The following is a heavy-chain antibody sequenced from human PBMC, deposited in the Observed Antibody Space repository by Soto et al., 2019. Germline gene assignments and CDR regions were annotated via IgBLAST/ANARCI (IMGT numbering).Heavy chain of an antibody. D-gene: IGHD3-9*01. CDR2: IYPDDSDT. V-gene: IGHV5-51*01. J-gene: IGHJ4*02. CDR3: ARRNILTGRTPLFDY. CDR1: GFNFPTFW. Sequence: PGESLKISCKHSGFNFPTFWIAWVRQMPGKGLEWMGTIYPDDSDTRYSPSFQGQVTISADKSIQTAYLQWGSLKASDTAMYYCARRNILTGRTPLFDYWGQGTLVTVSS.